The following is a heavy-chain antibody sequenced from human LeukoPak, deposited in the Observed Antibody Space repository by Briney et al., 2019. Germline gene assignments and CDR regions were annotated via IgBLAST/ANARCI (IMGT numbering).Heavy chain of an antibody. D-gene: IGHD5/OR15-5a*01. V-gene: IGHV4-38-2*02. CDR2: IYHSEST. CDR3: ARANRVSLYYFDY. J-gene: IGHJ4*02. CDR1: GYSISSGYY. Sequence: SETLSLTCTVSGYSISSGYYWGWIRQPPGKGLEWIGSIYHSESTYYNPSLKSRVTISVDTSKNQFSLKLSSVTAADTAVYYCARANRVSLYYFDYWGQGTLVTVSS.